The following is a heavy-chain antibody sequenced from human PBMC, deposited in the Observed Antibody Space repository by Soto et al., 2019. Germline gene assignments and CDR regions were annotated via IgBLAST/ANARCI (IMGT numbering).Heavy chain of an antibody. D-gene: IGHD1-26*01. CDR3: ARHAWGGSGAFDD. CDR2: IYNSGST. V-gene: IGHV4-39*01. J-gene: IGHJ4*02. Sequence: QLQLHESGPGLVKPSETLSLTCTVSGGFISSSSYYWGWIRQPPGKGLEWIGSIYNSGSTYYNPSLKSRVTISVDTSKNQVSLKLRSAAAADTAVDYCARHAWGGSGAFDDWGQGTLVTVSS. CDR1: GGFISSSSYY.